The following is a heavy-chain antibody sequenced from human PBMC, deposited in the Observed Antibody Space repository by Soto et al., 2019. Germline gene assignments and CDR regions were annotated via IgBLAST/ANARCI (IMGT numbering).Heavy chain of an antibody. Sequence: QVQLVQSGAEVKQPGSSVKVSCKASGGTFSSYTISWVRQAPGQGLEWMGGIIPILGAAKYAQNFQDRLTVTAYESTSTGYMELSSLRSADTALYYCAHDASGNALAYWGQGTLVIVSS. CDR2: IIPILGAA. D-gene: IGHD1-26*01. CDR3: AHDASGNALAY. CDR1: GGTFSSYT. V-gene: IGHV1-69*01. J-gene: IGHJ4*02.